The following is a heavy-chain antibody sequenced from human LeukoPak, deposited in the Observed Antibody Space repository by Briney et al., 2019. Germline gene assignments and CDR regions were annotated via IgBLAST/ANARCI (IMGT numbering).Heavy chain of an antibody. D-gene: IGHD5-12*01. CDR2: VSHSGSPY. CDR3: ARYTGGTMFDD. V-gene: IGHV4-39*01. Sequence: SETLSLTCSVSGGSTSSSSNYWGWIRQPPGTGLEWIGSVSHSGSPYYYNPSLKSRVTLSIDTSKNQFSLHLSSVTAADTAVYYCARYTGGTMFDDWGQGTLVTVSS. CDR1: GGSTSSSSNY. J-gene: IGHJ4*02.